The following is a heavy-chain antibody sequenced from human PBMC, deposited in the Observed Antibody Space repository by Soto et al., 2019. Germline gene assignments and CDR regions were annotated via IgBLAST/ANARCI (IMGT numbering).Heavy chain of an antibody. CDR1: GFTFSSYA. CDR2: ISGSGGST. V-gene: IGHV3-23*01. J-gene: IGHJ4*02. D-gene: IGHD3-3*01. Sequence: GGSLRLSCAASGFTFSSYAMSWVRQAPGKGLEWVSAISGSGGSTYYADSVKGRFTISRDNSKNTLYLQMNSLRAEDTAVYYCAKAHWFTTPLHEGSTHYRCPGPLVTGS. CDR3: AKAHWFTTPLHEGSTHY.